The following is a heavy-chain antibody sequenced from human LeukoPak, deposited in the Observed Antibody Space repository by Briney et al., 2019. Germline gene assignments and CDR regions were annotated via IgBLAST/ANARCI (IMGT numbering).Heavy chain of an antibody. V-gene: IGHV3-23*01. Sequence: GGSLRLSCAASGFAFGSYAMGWVSQVPGKGLQWISGIGGSGGTTSYAESVRGRFTISRDNAKNSLFLQMNSLRAEDTAVYYCARLVSAWYYFDYWGQGTLVTVSS. CDR2: IGGSGGTT. CDR3: ARLVSAWYYFDY. D-gene: IGHD6-19*01. J-gene: IGHJ4*02. CDR1: GFAFGSYA.